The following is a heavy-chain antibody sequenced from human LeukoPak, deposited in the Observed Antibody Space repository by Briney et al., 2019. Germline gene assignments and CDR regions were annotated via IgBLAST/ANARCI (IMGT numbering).Heavy chain of an antibody. CDR3: ARTLFTMIVDDAFDI. CDR2: IYYSGST. D-gene: IGHD3-22*01. CDR1: GGSISSSSYY. V-gene: IGHV4-39*01. J-gene: IGHJ3*02. Sequence: PSETLSLTCTVSGGSISSSSYYWGWIRQPPGKGLEWIGSIYYSGSTYYNPSLKSRVTISVDTSKNQFSLKLSSVTAADTAVYYCARTLFTMIVDDAFDIWGQGTMVTVSS.